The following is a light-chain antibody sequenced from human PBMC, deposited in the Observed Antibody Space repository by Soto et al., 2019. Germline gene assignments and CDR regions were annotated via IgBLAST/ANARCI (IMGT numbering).Light chain of an antibody. CDR3: QQRSNWPPIT. J-gene: IGKJ5*01. CDR1: QSVSSN. V-gene: IGKV3-15*01. Sequence: EIVMTQSPATLSVSPGERATLSCRASQSVSSNLAWYQQKPGQAPRLLIYGASTRATGIPARFRGSGSGTDFTLTISSLEPEDFSVYYCQQRSNWPPITFGQGTRLEIK. CDR2: GAS.